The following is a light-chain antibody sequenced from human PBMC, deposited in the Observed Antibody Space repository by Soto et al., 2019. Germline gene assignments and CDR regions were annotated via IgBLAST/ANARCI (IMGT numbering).Light chain of an antibody. CDR2: DFT. V-gene: IGLV2-11*01. CDR1: VPDVGGYIY. CDR3: CSYAGHYTGL. Sequence: QSALTQPRSVSGSPGQSVTVSCTVSVPDVGGYIYVSWYQHHPGKAPKLIIYDFTKRPSGVPDRFSGSKSVNTASLTISGLQADDEAVYYCCSYAGHYTGLFGGGTKVTVL. J-gene: IGLJ2*01.